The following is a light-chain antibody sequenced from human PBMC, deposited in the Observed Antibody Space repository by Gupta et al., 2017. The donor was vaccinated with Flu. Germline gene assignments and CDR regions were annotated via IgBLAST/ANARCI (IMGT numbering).Light chain of an antibody. CDR1: HSVSNY. CDR3: LQAINSPSDT. CDR2: DAS. J-gene: IGKJ4*01. Sequence: EVLSTQSPSTLSSSPGERSTLSCRASHSVSNYLGWYQQKPGQSPRLLVYDASNRASGIPARFSGSGSGTDLTLSISSLEPEDFAVYYCLQAINSPSDTFGGGTKLEIK. V-gene: IGKV3-11*01.